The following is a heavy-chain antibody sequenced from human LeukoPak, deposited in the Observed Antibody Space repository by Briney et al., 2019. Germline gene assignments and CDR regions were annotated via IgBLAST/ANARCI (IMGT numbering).Heavy chain of an antibody. Sequence: SQTLSLTCAVSGGSINSGGFSWSWIRQPPGKGLEWIGYIYHSGSTYYNPSLNSRVTMSLDRSKNHFFLKLTSVTAADTAVYYCARGSAVTTFDFWGQGTLVTVSS. J-gene: IGHJ4*02. CDR2: IYHSGST. CDR1: GGSINSGGFS. V-gene: IGHV4-30-2*01. D-gene: IGHD4-17*01. CDR3: ARGSAVTTFDF.